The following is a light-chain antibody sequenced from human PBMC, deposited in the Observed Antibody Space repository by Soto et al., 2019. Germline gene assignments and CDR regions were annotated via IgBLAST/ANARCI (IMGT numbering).Light chain of an antibody. V-gene: IGKV3-11*01. CDR3: QQYYETPWT. Sequence: EIVLTQSPATLSLSPGERATLSCRASQSVSTYLAWYQQKPGQAPRLLIYDASSRATGIPARFGGSGSGTDFTLTISSLQTEDVAVYYCQQYYETPWTFGQGTKV. J-gene: IGKJ1*01. CDR2: DAS. CDR1: QSVSTY.